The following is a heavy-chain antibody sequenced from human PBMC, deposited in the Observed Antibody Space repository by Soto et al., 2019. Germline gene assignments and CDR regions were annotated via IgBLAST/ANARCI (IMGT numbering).Heavy chain of an antibody. CDR2: IIPIFGTA. Sequence: SVKVSCKASGGTFSSYAISWVRQAPGQGLEWMGGIIPIFGTANYAQKFQGRVTITADESTNTAYMELSSLRSEDTAVYYCASSYYDSSGYYHFDYWGQGTLVTVSS. CDR3: ASSYYDSSGYYHFDY. D-gene: IGHD3-22*01. CDR1: GGTFSSYA. V-gene: IGHV1-69*13. J-gene: IGHJ4*02.